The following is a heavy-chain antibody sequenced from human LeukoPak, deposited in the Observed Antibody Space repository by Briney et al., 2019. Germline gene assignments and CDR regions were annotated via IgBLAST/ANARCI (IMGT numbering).Heavy chain of an antibody. J-gene: IGHJ4*02. D-gene: IGHD3-9*01. Sequence: GASVKVSCKASGYTFTSYGISWVRQAPGQGLEWMGWISAYNGNTNYAQKLQGRVTMTTDTSTSTAYMELRSLRSDDTAVYYCARDIFLTGYYKEFDYWGQGTLVTVSS. CDR1: GYTFTSYG. CDR2: ISAYNGNT. V-gene: IGHV1-18*01. CDR3: ARDIFLTGYYKEFDY.